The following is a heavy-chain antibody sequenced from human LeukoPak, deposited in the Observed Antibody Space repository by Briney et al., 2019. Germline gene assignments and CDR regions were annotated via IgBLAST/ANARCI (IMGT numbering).Heavy chain of an antibody. V-gene: IGHV4-30-2*01. CDR2: IYHSGST. J-gene: IGHJ4*02. D-gene: IGHD3-16*02. CDR3: ARGPVMITFGGVIVAPFDY. CDR1: GGSISSGGYS. Sequence: KPSETLSLTCAVSGGSISSGGYSWSWLRQPPGKGLEWIVYIYHSGSTYYNPSLKSRVTISVDRSKNQFSLKLSSVTAADTAVYYCARGPVMITFGGVIVAPFDYWGQGTLVTVSS.